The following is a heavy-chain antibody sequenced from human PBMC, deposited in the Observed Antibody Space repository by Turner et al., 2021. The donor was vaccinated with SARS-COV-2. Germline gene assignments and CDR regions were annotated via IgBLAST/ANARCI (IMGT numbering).Heavy chain of an antibody. Sequence: EVQLVESGGGLVKPGGSLRLSCAAYGFTFSRYSMNLVRQAPGKGLEWVSSISISSSYIDYANSVKGRFTISRDNAKNSLYLQMNSLRAEDTAVYYCARWGPYYYDSSGYYPDAFDIWGQGTMVTVSS. V-gene: IGHV3-21*01. J-gene: IGHJ3*02. CDR3: ARWGPYYYDSSGYYPDAFDI. CDR2: ISISSSYI. CDR1: GFTFSRYS. D-gene: IGHD3-22*01.